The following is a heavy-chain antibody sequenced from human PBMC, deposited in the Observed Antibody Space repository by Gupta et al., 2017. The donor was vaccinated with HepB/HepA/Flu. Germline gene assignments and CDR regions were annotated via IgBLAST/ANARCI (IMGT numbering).Heavy chain of an antibody. CDR2: IWYDGNNK. D-gene: IGHD4-17*01. Sequence: QVQLVESGGGVVQPGRSLRLSCAASGLSFSSYGMHWGRQAPGKGLEWVAVIWYDGNNKYYADSVKGRCTISRDNSKNTIYLQMNSLRAEDTAVYYCARDHGASYHYYMDVWGKGTTVTVSS. J-gene: IGHJ6*03. CDR3: ARDHGASYHYYMDV. V-gene: IGHV3-33*01. CDR1: GLSFSSYG.